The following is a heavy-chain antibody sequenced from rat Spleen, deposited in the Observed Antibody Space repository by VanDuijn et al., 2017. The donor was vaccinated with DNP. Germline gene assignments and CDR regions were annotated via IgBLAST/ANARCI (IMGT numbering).Heavy chain of an antibody. V-gene: IGHV5-7*01. CDR2: ISYDGSST. CDR1: GFTFSNYD. CDR3: TTAAGDA. J-gene: IGHJ4*01. Sequence: EVQLVESGGGLVQPGRSLKLSCAASGFTFSNYDMAWVRQAPKKGLEWVATISYDGSSTYYRDSVKGRFTISRDNAKSTLYLQMDSLRSEDTATYYCTTAAGDAWGQGTSVTVSS.